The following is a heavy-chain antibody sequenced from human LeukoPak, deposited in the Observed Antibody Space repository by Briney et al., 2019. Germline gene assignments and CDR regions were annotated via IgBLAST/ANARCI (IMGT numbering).Heavy chain of an antibody. D-gene: IGHD1-7*01. V-gene: IGHV4-38-2*02. CDR1: GYSISSGYY. CDR2: IYHSGST. CDR3: ARDRAGGELRYWFDP. Sequence: PSETLSLTCTVSGYSISSGYYWGWIRQPPGKGLEWIGSIYHSGSTNYNPSLKSRVTMSVDTSKNQFSLKLSSVTAADTAVYYCARDRAGGELRYWFDPWGQGTLVTVSS. J-gene: IGHJ5*02.